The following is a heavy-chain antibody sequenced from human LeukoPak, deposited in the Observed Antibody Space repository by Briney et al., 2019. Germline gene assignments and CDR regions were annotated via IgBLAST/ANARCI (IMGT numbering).Heavy chain of an antibody. V-gene: IGHV3-11*01. D-gene: IGHD6-13*01. Sequence: TTGGSLRLSCAASGFTFSDYYMSWIRQAPGKGLEWVSYISSSGSTIYYADSVKGRFTISRDNAKNSLYLQMNSLRAEDTAVYYCARGGFLSSRWYPPFDYWGQGTLVTVSS. CDR3: ARGGFLSSRWYPPFDY. J-gene: IGHJ4*02. CDR2: ISSSGSTI. CDR1: GFTFSDYY.